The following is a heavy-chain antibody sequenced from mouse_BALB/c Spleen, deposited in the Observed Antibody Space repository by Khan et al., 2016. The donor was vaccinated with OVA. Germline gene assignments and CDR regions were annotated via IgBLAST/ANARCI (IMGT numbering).Heavy chain of an antibody. Sequence: EVELVESGGDLVKPGGSLKLSCAASGFTFSSYSMSWVRQTPDKRLEWVASISSGGDYTYYPDSVKGRFTISRDTAKNTLYLQMGDLKSEDTAMYYYAEHLTGSIAYGGQGTLVTVSA. V-gene: IGHV5-6*01. J-gene: IGHJ3*01. D-gene: IGHD4-1*01. CDR1: GFTFSSYS. CDR2: ISSGGDYT. CDR3: AEHLTGSIAY.